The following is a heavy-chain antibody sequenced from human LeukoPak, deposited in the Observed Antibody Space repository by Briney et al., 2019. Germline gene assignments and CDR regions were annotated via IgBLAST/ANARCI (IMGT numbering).Heavy chain of an antibody. CDR2: IKSKTDGGTT. Sequence: PGGSLRLSCAASGITFSNAWMSWVRQAPGKGLEWVGRIKSKTDGGTTDYAAPVKGRFTISRDDSKNTLYLQMSSLKTEDTAVYYCTTGDSITSLYYWGQGTLVTVSS. V-gene: IGHV3-15*01. CDR3: TTGDSITSLYY. D-gene: IGHD3-10*01. J-gene: IGHJ4*02. CDR1: GITFSNAW.